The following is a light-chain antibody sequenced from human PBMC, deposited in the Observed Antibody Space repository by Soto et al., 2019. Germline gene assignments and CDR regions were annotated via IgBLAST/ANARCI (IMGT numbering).Light chain of an antibody. CDR2: EVS. CDR1: SSDVGSYNR. Sequence: QSVLTQPPSVSGSPGQSVTISFTGTSSDVGSYNRVSWYQQPPGTAPKLMIYEVSNRPSGVPDRFSGSKSGNTASLTISGLQAEDEADYYCSSYTSSSTYGFGTGTKGTVL. CDR3: SSYTSSSTYG. V-gene: IGLV2-18*02. J-gene: IGLJ1*01.